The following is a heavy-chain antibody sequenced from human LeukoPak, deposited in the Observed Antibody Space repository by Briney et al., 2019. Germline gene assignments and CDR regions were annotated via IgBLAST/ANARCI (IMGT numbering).Heavy chain of an antibody. CDR1: GFTVSSNY. CDR2: IYSGGST. J-gene: IGHJ4*02. V-gene: IGHV3-53*01. D-gene: IGHD3-3*01. Sequence: GGSLRLSCAASGFTVSSNYMSWVRQAPGKGLEWVSVIYSGGSTYYADSVKGRFTISRDNSKNTLYLQMNSLRVEDTAVYYCAKDSGPNSITIPYYWGQGTLVTVSS. CDR3: AKDSGPNSITIPYY.